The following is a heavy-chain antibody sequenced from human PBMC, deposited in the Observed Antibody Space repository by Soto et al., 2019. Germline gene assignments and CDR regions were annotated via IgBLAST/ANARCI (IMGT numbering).Heavy chain of an antibody. V-gene: IGHV3-21*01. J-gene: IGHJ5*02. CDR3: TRDASQYSSARGRFDL. D-gene: IGHD5-18*01. CDR2: ISSNSAYI. CDR1: GFTFRSFT. Sequence: PGGSLRLSCAASGFTFRSFTMNWVRQAPGKGLEWVSTISSNSAYIYYTDALRGRFTISRDNAKNSLHLQMNSLRAEDTAVYYCTRDASQYSSARGRFDLWGPGTLVTVSS.